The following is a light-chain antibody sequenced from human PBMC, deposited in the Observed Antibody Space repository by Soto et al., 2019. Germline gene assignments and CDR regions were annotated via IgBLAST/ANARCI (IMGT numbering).Light chain of an antibody. V-gene: IGLV2-8*01. CDR2: EVT. CDR1: SSDVGGYNY. Sequence: QSALTQPPSASGSLGQSVTISCTGTSSDVGGYNYVSWHQQHPGKAPKVMIYEVTKRPPGVPDRFSGSKSGNTASLTVSGLQPEDEAEYYCSSFAGGGNPVLLGGGTKLTVL. CDR3: SSFAGGGNPVL. J-gene: IGLJ2*01.